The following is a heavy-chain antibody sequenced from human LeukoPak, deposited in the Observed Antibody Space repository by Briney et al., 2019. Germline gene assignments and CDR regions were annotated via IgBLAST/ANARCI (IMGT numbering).Heavy chain of an antibody. CDR3: AKGDYYYDSNGYYYY. J-gene: IGHJ4*02. Sequence: GGSLRLSCAASGFTFRGYAMTWVRQAPGKGLEWVSAISGGGGSTYYADSVKGRFSITRDNSKNTLYLQMNGLRAEDTAVYYCAKGDYYYDSNGYYYYWGQGTLVTVSS. D-gene: IGHD3-22*01. V-gene: IGHV3-23*01. CDR2: ISGGGGST. CDR1: GFTFRGYA.